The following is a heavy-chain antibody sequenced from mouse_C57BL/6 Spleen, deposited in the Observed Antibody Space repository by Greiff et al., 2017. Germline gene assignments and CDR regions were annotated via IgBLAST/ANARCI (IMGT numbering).Heavy chain of an antibody. CDR1: GYTFTSYW. Sequence: QVQLQQPGAELVKPGASVKMSCKASGYTFTSYWITWVKQRPGQGLEWIGDIYPGSGSTNYNEKFKSKATLTVDTSSSTAYMQLSSLTSGDSAVYYFARSSSGRGYYSMDYWGQGTSVTVSS. CDR2: IYPGSGST. CDR3: ARSSSGRGYYSMDY. V-gene: IGHV1-55*01. J-gene: IGHJ4*01. D-gene: IGHD3-2*02.